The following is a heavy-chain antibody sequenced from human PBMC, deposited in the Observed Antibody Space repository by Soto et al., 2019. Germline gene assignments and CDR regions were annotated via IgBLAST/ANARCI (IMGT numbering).Heavy chain of an antibody. V-gene: IGHV3-23*01. D-gene: IGHD2-8*01. Sequence: GGSLRLSCAASGFTVSSYAMSWVRQAQGKGREWVSAISGSDGSTFYADSVKGRFTISRDDSKNTLYLQMNSLSAEDTAVYYCAKGPRMYSDFDCWGQGT. J-gene: IGHJ4*02. CDR2: ISGSDGST. CDR1: GFTVSSYA. CDR3: AKGPRMYSDFDC.